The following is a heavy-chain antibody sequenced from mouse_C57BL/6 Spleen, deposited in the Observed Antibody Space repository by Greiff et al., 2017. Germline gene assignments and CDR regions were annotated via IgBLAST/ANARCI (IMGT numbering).Heavy chain of an antibody. J-gene: IGHJ4*01. V-gene: IGHV1-50*01. CDR3: ARDYGSSYYAMDY. Sequence: QVQLQQPGAELVKPGASVKLSCKASGYTFTSYWMQWVKQRPGQGLEWIGEIDPSDSYTNYNQKFKGEATLTVDTSSSTAYMQLSSLTSEDSAVYYCARDYGSSYYAMDYWGQGTSVTVSS. D-gene: IGHD1-1*01. CDR1: GYTFTSYW. CDR2: IDPSDSYT.